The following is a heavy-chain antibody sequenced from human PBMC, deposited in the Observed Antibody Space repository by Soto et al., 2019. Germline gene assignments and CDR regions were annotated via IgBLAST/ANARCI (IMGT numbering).Heavy chain of an antibody. CDR3: ARSPLSGTFKYYFYAMDV. CDR2: ISSSGNTI. V-gene: IGHV3-48*03. J-gene: IGHJ6*02. Sequence: EVELVESGGGLVQPGGSLKLSCAASGFSFSGYEMNWVRQAPGKGLEWLSYISSSGNTIYYADSVRGRFTISRDNVNNSLSLQMNSLRAEDTAVYYCARSPLSGTFKYYFYAMDVWGQGTTVTVSS. D-gene: IGHD3-9*01. CDR1: GFSFSGYE.